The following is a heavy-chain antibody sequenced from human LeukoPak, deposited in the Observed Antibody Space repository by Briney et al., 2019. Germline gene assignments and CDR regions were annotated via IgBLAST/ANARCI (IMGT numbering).Heavy chain of an antibody. J-gene: IGHJ4*02. CDR3: ATVDQWLAYDY. V-gene: IGHV1-2*02. Sequence: VASVKVSCKASGYTFTSYGISWVRQAPGQGLEWMGWINPNTGGTNFAQKFQGRVTMTRDTSITTTHMELSSLRSDDTAVYYCATVDQWLAYDYWGQGTLVTVSS. CDR2: INPNTGGT. D-gene: IGHD6-19*01. CDR1: GYTFTSYG.